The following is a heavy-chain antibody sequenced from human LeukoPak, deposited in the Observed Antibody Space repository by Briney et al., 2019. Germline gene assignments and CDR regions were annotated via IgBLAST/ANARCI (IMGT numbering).Heavy chain of an antibody. CDR3: ARGLAYDILTGYYFDY. V-gene: IGHV4-34*01. D-gene: IGHD3-9*01. CDR2: TNHSGST. CDR1: GGSFSGYY. J-gene: IGHJ4*02. Sequence: SETLSLTCAVYGGSFSGYYWSWIRQPPGKGLEWIGETNHSGSTNYNPSLKSRVTISVDTSKNQFSLKLSSVTAADTAVYYCARGLAYDILTGYYFDYWGQGTLVTVSS.